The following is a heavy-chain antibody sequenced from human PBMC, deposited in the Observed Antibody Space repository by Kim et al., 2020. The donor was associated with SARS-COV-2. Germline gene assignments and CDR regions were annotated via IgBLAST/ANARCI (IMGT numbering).Heavy chain of an antibody. Sequence: GGSLRLSCAASGFTFSSYAMSWVRQAPGKGLEWVSAISGSGGSTYYADSVKGRFTISRDNSKNTLYLQMNSLRAEDTAVYYCAKDLRGSMIVVAITPSLVYWGQGALVTVSS. D-gene: IGHD3-22*01. CDR2: ISGSGGST. V-gene: IGHV3-23*01. J-gene: IGHJ4*02. CDR1: GFTFSSYA. CDR3: AKDLRGSMIVVAITPSLVY.